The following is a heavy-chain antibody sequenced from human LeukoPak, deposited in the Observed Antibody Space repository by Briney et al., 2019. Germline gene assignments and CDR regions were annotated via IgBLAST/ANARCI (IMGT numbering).Heavy chain of an antibody. CDR1: GGSVSSGSYY. V-gene: IGHV4-61*01. D-gene: IGHD3-3*01. CDR3: ARWGITIFEDVEGDQFDP. J-gene: IGHJ5*02. CDR2: IYYSGST. Sequence: PSETLSLTCTVSGGSVSSGSYYWSWVRQPPGKGLEWIGYIYYSGSTNYNPSLKSRVTISVDTSKNQFSLKLSSVTAADTAVYYCARWGITIFEDVEGDQFDPWGQGTLVTVSS.